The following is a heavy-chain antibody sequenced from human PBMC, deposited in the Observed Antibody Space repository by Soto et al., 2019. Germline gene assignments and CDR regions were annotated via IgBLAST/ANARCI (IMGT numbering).Heavy chain of an antibody. CDR1: GFTFSSYA. J-gene: IGHJ4*02. V-gene: IGHV3-23*01. Sequence: PGGSLRLSCAASGFTFSSYAMSWVRQAPGKGLEWVSAISGSGGSTYYADSVKGRFTISRDNSKNTLYLQMNSLRAEDTAVYYCAKDQGLLWFERLVPFDYWGQGTLVTVSS. CDR2: ISGSGGST. CDR3: AKDQGLLWFERLVPFDY. D-gene: IGHD3-10*01.